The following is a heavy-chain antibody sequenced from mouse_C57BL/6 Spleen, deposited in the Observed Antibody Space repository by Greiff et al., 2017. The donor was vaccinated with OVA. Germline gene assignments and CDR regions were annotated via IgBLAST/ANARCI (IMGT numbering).Heavy chain of an antibody. CDR1: GYTFTSYW. J-gene: IGHJ1*03. CDR3: ARRLRNWYFDV. V-gene: IGHV1-53*01. Sequence: QVHVKQPGTELVKPGASVKLSCKASGYTFTSYWMHWVKQRPGQGLEWIGNINPSNGGTNYNEKFKSKATLTVDKSSSTAYMQLSSLTSEDSAVYYCARRLRNWYFDVWGTGTTVTVSS. CDR2: INPSNGGT. D-gene: IGHD2-4*01.